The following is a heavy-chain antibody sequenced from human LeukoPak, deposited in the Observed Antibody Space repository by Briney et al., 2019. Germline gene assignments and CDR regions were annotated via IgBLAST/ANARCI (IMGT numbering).Heavy chain of an antibody. V-gene: IGHV3-30*02. D-gene: IGHD3-3*01. CDR2: IRYDGSNK. CDR1: GFTFSSYG. CDR3: VRDDDFGFDH. Sequence: GGSLRLSCAASGFTFSSYGMHWVRQAPGKGLEWVAFIRYDGSNKYYADSVKGRFTISRDNSKNTLYLQMNSLRAEDTALYYCVRDDDFGFDHWGQGTLVTASS. J-gene: IGHJ4*02.